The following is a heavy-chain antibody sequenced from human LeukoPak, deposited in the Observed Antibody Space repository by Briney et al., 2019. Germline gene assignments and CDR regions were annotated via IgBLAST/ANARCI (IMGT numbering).Heavy chain of an antibody. Sequence: SEALSLTCTVSGGSISSYYWSWIRQPPGKGLEWIGYIFYRGSTNYNPSLKSRVTISIDTSKNQFSLKLSSVTAADTAVYYCARRGADDYGDYGFDYWGQGALVTVSS. CDR1: GGSISSYY. D-gene: IGHD4-17*01. V-gene: IGHV4-59*08. J-gene: IGHJ4*02. CDR2: IFYRGST. CDR3: ARRGADDYGDYGFDY.